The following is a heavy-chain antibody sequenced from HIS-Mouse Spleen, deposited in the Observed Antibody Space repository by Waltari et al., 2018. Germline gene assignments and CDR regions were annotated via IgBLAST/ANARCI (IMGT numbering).Heavy chain of an antibody. CDR2: INPNSGGT. V-gene: IGHV1-2*02. Sequence: QVQLVQSGAEVKKPGASVKVSCKASGSTFTGYDMHWVRQAPVQGLEWRGWINPNSGGTNYAQKFQGRVTMTRDTAISTAYMELSRLRSDDTAVYYCARAEYSSSEGDYWGQGTLVTVSS. CDR3: ARAEYSSSEGDY. J-gene: IGHJ4*02. D-gene: IGHD6-6*01. CDR1: GSTFTGYD.